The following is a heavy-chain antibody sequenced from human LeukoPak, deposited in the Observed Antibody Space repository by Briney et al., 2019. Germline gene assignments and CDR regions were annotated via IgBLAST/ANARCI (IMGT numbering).Heavy chain of an antibody. V-gene: IGHV3-23*01. D-gene: IGHD3-10*02. CDR3: AIELVSSETGYFYL. J-gene: IGHJ2*01. CDR1: GFTFGNFG. Sequence: PGGSLRLSCAASGFTFGNFGMTWVRQAPGKGLQWVSGITGSTACTSSAASVKGRFTVSRDDSQNTQHLQMNSLKAADTAVYYCAIELVSSETGYFYLWGRGTLVTVS. CDR2: ITGSTACT.